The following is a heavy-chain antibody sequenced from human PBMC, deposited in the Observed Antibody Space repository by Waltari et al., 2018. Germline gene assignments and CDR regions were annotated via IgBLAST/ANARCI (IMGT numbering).Heavy chain of an antibody. CDR3: ARERASSWSTYYYYGMDV. CDR2: ISSSSSTI. CDR1: GFTFSSYS. V-gene: IGHV3-48*01. D-gene: IGHD6-13*01. J-gene: IGHJ6*02. Sequence: EVQLVESGGGLVQPGGSLRLSCAASGFTFSSYSMNWVRQAPGKGLEWVSYISSSSSTIYYADSVKGRFTISRDNAKNSLYLQMNSLRAEDTAVYYCARERASSWSTYYYYGMDVWGQGTTVTVSS.